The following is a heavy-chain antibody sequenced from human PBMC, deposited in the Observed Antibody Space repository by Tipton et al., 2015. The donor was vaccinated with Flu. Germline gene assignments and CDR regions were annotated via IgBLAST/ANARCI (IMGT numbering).Heavy chain of an antibody. CDR2: IGTSGDT. CDR3: ARGPLPDSNWYNGMDV. J-gene: IGHJ6*02. CDR1: GFTFSSYA. V-gene: IGHV3-13*01. Sequence: GSLRLSCAASGFTFSSYAMHWVRQVTGKGLEWVSGIGTSGDTYSAGSVKGRFTISRENAKNSLYLQMNSLRAGDTAVYYCARGPLPDSNWYNGMDVWGQGTTVTVFS. D-gene: IGHD6-13*01.